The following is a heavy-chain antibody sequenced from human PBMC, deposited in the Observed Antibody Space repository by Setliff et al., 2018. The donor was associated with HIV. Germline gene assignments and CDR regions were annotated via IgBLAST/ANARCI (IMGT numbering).Heavy chain of an antibody. CDR3: ARDAPWDSYGLDY. Sequence: PSETLSLTCTVSGGSISSGSYFWTWIRQPAGKGLEWIGRIYTSGSTNYNPSLKSRVTISVETSKNQFSLKLSSVTAADTAVYYGARDAPWDSYGLDYWGQGTLVTVSS. V-gene: IGHV4-61*02. D-gene: IGHD5-18*01. J-gene: IGHJ4*02. CDR1: GGSISSGSYF. CDR2: IYTSGST.